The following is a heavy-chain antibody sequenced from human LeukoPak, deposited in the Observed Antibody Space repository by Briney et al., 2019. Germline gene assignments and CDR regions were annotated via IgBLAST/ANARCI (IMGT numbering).Heavy chain of an antibody. J-gene: IGHJ6*02. V-gene: IGHV3-66*01. CDR3: ARSYSNHLFGMDV. Sequence: GGSLRLSCAASGFTVSSYYMTWVRQAPGKGLEWVSVMYSGGSTYYADSVKGRVAISRDNSQNTVFLQMSSVRVEDTAVYYCARSYSNHLFGMDVWGQGTAVTVSS. CDR2: MYSGGST. CDR1: GFTVSSYY. D-gene: IGHD4-11*01.